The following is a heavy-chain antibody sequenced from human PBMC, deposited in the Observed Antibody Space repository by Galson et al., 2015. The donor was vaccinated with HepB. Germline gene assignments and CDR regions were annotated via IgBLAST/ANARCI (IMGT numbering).Heavy chain of an antibody. J-gene: IGHJ1*01. Sequence: QSGAEVKKPGESLKISCKGSGYSFDTYWIVWVRQLPGKGLEWMGMIYPGDSDTRYIPSFQGQVTMSADKSISTAYLQWSSLKASDTAMYYRARLGSSSLHHWGQGTLVIVSS. D-gene: IGHD1-14*01. CDR2: IYPGDSDT. CDR3: ARLGSSSLHH. CDR1: GYSFDTYW. V-gene: IGHV5-51*01.